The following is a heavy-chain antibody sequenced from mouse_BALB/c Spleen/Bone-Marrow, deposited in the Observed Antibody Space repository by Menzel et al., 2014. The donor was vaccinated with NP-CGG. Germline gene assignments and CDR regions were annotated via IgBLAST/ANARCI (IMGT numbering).Heavy chain of an antibody. CDR3: ANYYGSTWFAY. CDR2: ISDGGSYT. Sequence: EVMLVESGGGLVKPGGSLKLSCAASGFTFSDYYMYWVRQTSEKRLEWVATISDGGSYTYYPDSVKGRFTISRDNAKNNLYLQMSSLKSEDTAMYYCANYYGSTWFAYWGQGTLVTVSA. CDR1: GFTFSDYY. V-gene: IGHV5-4*02. J-gene: IGHJ3*01. D-gene: IGHD1-1*01.